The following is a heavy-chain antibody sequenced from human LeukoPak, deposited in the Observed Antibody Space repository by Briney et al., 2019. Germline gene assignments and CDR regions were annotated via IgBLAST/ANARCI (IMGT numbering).Heavy chain of an antibody. CDR1: GASISGSGYY. CDR3: VKSGGYGLIDY. Sequence: KSSETLSLTCAVSGASISGSGYYLGWSRQPPGRGREGIGNIYYTGSTYYNASLQSRVTISIDMSKNQFSLRLSSVTAAYTAMYYCVKSGGYGLIDYWGQGTLVTVSS. J-gene: IGHJ4*02. V-gene: IGHV4-39*01. D-gene: IGHD6-19*01. CDR2: IYYTGST.